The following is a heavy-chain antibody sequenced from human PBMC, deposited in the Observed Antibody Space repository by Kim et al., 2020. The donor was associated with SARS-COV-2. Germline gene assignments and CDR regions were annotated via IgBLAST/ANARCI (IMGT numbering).Heavy chain of an antibody. CDR2: T. V-gene: IGHV3-23*01. D-gene: IGHD6-19*01. J-gene: IGHJ4*02. Sequence: TYYTDSGKGRFTISRDNGKNRVYLQLNSLRAEDTALYYCASSGSGWYYFDYWGQGTLVAVSS. CDR3: ASSGSGWYYFDY.